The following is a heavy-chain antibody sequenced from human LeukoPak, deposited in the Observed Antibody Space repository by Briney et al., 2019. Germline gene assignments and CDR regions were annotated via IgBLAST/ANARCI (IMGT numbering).Heavy chain of an antibody. CDR3: ARGAYTVTALDN. Sequence: SETLSLTCAVYGGSFSGYYWSWIRQPPGKGLEWIGYIYHSGSTYYNPSLKSRVTISVDRSKNQFSLKLSSVTAADTAVYYCARGAYTVTALDNWGQGTRVTVSS. J-gene: IGHJ4*02. CDR1: GGSFSGYY. D-gene: IGHD4-17*01. CDR2: IYHSGST. V-gene: IGHV4-34*01.